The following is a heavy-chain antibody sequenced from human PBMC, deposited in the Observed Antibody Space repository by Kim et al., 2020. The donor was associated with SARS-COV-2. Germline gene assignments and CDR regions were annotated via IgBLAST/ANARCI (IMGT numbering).Heavy chain of an antibody. Sequence: SETLSLTCAVYGGSFSGYYWGWIRQPPGKGLEWIGEINHSGSTNYNPSLKSRVTISVDTPKNQFSLKLSSGTAADTAVYYCARGRGLVRRVGPLPDYWGQGTLVTVSS. J-gene: IGHJ4*02. CDR3: ARGRGLVRRVGPLPDY. CDR1: GGSFSGYY. CDR2: INHSGST. D-gene: IGHD6-19*01. V-gene: IGHV4-34*01.